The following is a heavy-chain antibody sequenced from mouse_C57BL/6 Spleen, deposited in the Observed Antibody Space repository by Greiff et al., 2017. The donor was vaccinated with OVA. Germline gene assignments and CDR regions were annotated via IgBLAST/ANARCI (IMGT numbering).Heavy chain of an antibody. Sequence: VKLVESGAELVKPGASVKISCKASGYAFSSYWMNWVKQRPGKGLEWIGQIYPGDGDTNYNGKFKGKATLTADKSSSTAYMQLSSLTSEDSAVYFCARYYYGSSPYFDYWGQGTTLTVSS. V-gene: IGHV1-80*01. J-gene: IGHJ2*01. CDR1: GYAFSSYW. CDR3: ARYYYGSSPYFDY. CDR2: IYPGDGDT. D-gene: IGHD1-1*01.